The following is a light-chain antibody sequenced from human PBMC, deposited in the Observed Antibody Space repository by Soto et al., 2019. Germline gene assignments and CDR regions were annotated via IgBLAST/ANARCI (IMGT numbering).Light chain of an antibody. Sequence: DIQMTQSPSSVSASVGDRVTITCRASQDISSWLAGYQQKPGHAPNLLIYAASSLQSGVPSSFSGSGSGTDFTLTISSLQPEDFATYYCQQANSFPPTFGQGTKLKIK. CDR2: AAS. V-gene: IGKV1-12*01. CDR3: QQANSFPPT. J-gene: IGKJ2*01. CDR1: QDISSW.